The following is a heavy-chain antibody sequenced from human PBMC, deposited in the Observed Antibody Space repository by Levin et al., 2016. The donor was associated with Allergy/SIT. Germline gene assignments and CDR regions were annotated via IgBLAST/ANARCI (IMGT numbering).Heavy chain of an antibody. J-gene: IGHJ6*02. Sequence: WVRQAPGQGLEWMGGIIPIFGTANYAQKFQGRVTITADESTSTAYMELSSLRSEDTAVYYCAERSEIGSGYYRPHYYYGMDVWGQGTTVTVSS. CDR3: AERSEIGSGYYRPHYYYGMDV. D-gene: IGHD3-3*01. CDR2: IIPIFGTA. V-gene: IGHV1-69*01.